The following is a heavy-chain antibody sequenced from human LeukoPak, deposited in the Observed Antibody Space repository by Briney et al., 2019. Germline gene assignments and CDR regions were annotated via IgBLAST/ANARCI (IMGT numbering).Heavy chain of an antibody. J-gene: IGHJ6*03. CDR1: GFTFSSYS. V-gene: IGHV3-48*01. CDR2: ISSSSSTI. CDR3: ARVSSSGWYDYYYMDV. D-gene: IGHD6-19*01. Sequence: PGGSLRLSCAASGFTFSSYSTNWVRQAPGKGLEWVSYISSSSSTIYYADSVKGRFTISRDNAKNSLYLQMNSLRAEDTAVYYCARVSSSGWYDYYYMDVWGKGTTVTVSS.